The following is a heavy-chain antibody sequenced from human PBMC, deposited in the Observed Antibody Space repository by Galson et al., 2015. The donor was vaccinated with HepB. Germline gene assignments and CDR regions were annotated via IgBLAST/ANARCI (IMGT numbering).Heavy chain of an antibody. V-gene: IGHV1-18*04. CDR1: GYTFTSYG. Sequence: SVKVSCKASGYTFTSYGISWVRQAPGQGLEWMGWISAYNGNTNYAQKLQGRVTMTTDTSTSTAYMELRNLRSDDTAVYYCALSRDGYNWGYWGQGTLVTVSS. CDR2: ISAYNGNT. J-gene: IGHJ4*02. D-gene: IGHD5-24*01. CDR3: ALSRDGYNWGY.